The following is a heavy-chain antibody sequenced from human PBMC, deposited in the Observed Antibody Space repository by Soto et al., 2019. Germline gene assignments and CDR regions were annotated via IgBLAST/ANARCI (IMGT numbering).Heavy chain of an antibody. CDR1: GYSFTSYW. J-gene: IGHJ6*02. Sequence: GESLKISCKGSGYSFTSYWIGWVRQMPGKGLEWMGIIYPGDSDTRYSPSFQGQVTISADKSISTAYLQWSSLKASDTAMYYCARRGGYSGYDLGEGYYYYYGMDVWGQGTTVTVSS. CDR2: IYPGDSDT. V-gene: IGHV5-51*01. D-gene: IGHD5-12*01. CDR3: ARRGGYSGYDLGEGYYYYYGMDV.